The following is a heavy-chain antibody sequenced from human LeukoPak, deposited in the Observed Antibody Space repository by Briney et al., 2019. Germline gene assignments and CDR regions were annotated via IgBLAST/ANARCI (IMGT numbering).Heavy chain of an antibody. J-gene: IGHJ5*02. CDR1: GGSISSSSYN. D-gene: IGHD6-19*01. Sequence: PSETLSLTCTVSGGSISSSSYNWGWIRQPPGKGLEWIGSIYYSGSTNYNPSLKSRVTMSLDTTKNQLSLNLSAVTAADTAVYYCARDGSSGWASWFDPWGQGTLVTISS. CDR3: ARDGSSGWASWFDP. CDR2: IYYSGST. V-gene: IGHV4-39*07.